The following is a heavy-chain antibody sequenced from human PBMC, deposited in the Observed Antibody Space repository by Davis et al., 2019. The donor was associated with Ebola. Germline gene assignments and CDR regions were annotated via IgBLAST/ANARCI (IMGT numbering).Heavy chain of an antibody. CDR2: INHSGST. CDR3: ARGRYFDY. Sequence: PGGSLRLSCTASGGPISSGDYYWSWIRQPPGKGLEWIGEINHSGSTNYNPSLKSRVTITVDTSKNQFSLKLSSVTAADTAVYYCARGRYFDYWGQGTLVTVSS. J-gene: IGHJ4*02. V-gene: IGHV4-39*07. CDR1: GGPISSGDYY.